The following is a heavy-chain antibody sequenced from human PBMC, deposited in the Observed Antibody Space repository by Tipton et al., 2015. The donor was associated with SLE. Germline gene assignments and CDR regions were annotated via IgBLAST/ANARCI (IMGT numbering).Heavy chain of an antibody. Sequence: QLVQSGGGLVKPGGSLRLSCAASGFTFSRHNMNWVRQAPGKGLEWVSSISAGSSYIFYADAVKGRFTISRDNGRNSLTLQMNSLRAEDTAVYYCARGGYYYGSGSPDVFDIWGQGTMVTVSS. CDR2: ISAGSSYI. CDR1: GFTFSRHN. J-gene: IGHJ3*02. V-gene: IGHV3-21*03. D-gene: IGHD3-10*01. CDR3: ARGGYYYGSGSPDVFDI.